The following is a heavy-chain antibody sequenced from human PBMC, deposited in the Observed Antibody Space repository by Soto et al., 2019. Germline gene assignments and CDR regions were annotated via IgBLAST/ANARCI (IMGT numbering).Heavy chain of an antibody. J-gene: IGHJ6*02. Sequence: PGGSLRLSCAASGFTVSSNYMSWVRQAPGKGLEWVSVIYSGGSTYYADSVKGRFTISRDNSKNTLYLQMNSLRAEDTAVYYCARDARNSPTYYDFWSGPYGMDVRGQGTTVTVSS. CDR3: ARDARNSPTYYDFWSGPYGMDV. V-gene: IGHV3-53*01. CDR1: GFTVSSNY. D-gene: IGHD3-3*01. CDR2: IYSGGST.